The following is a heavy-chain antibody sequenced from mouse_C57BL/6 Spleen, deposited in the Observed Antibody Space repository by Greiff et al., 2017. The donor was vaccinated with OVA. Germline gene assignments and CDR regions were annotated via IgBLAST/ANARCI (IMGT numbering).Heavy chain of an antibody. J-gene: IGHJ4*01. CDR2: ISNLAYSI. Sequence: EVKLLESGGGLVQPGGSLKLSCAASGFTFSDYGMAWVRQAPRKGPEWVAFISNLAYSIYYADTVTGRFTISRENAKNTLYLEMSSLRSEDTAMYYCARYEYDGDYYAMDYWGQGTSVTVSS. CDR3: ARYEYDGDYYAMDY. V-gene: IGHV5-15*01. D-gene: IGHD2-4*01. CDR1: GFTFSDYG.